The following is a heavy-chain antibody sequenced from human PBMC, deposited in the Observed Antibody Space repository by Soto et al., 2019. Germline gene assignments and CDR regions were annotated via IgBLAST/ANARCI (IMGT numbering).Heavy chain of an antibody. V-gene: IGHV3-30*03. D-gene: IGHD3-3*01. CDR1: GFTFSSYG. CDR2: ISSDGSNK. CDR3: AAHYDFWSGSLDV. J-gene: IGHJ6*02. Sequence: VGSLRLSCAASGFTFSSYGMHWVRQAPGKGLEWVAVISSDGSNKYYADSVKGRFTISRDNSKNTLYVQMNSLRGADTAVYYCAAHYDFWSGSLDVWGQGTTVTVSS.